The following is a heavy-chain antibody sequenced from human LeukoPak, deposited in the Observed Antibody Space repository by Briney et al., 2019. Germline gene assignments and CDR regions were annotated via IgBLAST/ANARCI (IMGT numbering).Heavy chain of an antibody. CDR3: ARAFPDGYMPRPFDP. V-gene: IGHV1-69*13. CDR1: GGTFSSYA. Sequence: SVKVSCKASGGTFSSYAISWVRQAPGQGLEWMGGIIPIFGTANYAQKFQGRVTITADESTSTACMELSSLRSEDTAVYYCARAFPDGYMPRPFDPWGQGTLVTVSS. D-gene: IGHD5-24*01. J-gene: IGHJ5*02. CDR2: IIPIFGTA.